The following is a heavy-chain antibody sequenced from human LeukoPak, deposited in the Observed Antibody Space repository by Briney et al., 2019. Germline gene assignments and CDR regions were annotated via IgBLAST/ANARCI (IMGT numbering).Heavy chain of an antibody. CDR2: IWYDGSNK. CDR3: ARDGDGYKSIPFDY. CDR1: GFTFSSYG. V-gene: IGHV3-33*01. D-gene: IGHD5-24*01. J-gene: IGHJ4*02. Sequence: GGSLRLSCAASGFTFSSYGMHWVRQAPGKGLEWVAVIWYDGSNKYYADSVKGRFTISRDNSKNTLYLQMNSLRAEDTAVYYCARDGDGYKSIPFDYWGQGALVTVSS.